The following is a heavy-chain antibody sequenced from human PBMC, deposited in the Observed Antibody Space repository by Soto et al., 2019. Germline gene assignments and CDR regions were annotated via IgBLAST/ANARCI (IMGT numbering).Heavy chain of an antibody. CDR1: GYTFTTYT. J-gene: IGHJ6*03. CDR3: ARDFGIYNMDV. CDR2: INAGNGDT. V-gene: IGHV1-3*01. D-gene: IGHD3-10*01. Sequence: QVQLVQSGAEVKKPGASVKVSCRTSGYTFTTYTIHWVRQAPGQRLEWMGWINAGNGDTKYSQTLQGRGTITRDTSASTAYMELSSLRSEDTAVYYCARDFGIYNMDVWGKGTTVIVSS.